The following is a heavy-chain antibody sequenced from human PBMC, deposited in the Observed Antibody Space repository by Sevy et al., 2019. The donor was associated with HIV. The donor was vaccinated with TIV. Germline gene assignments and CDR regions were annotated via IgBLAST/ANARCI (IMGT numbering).Heavy chain of an antibody. J-gene: IGHJ6*02. V-gene: IGHV3-53*01. CDR3: ARVGYCRSGTCFSGFYYAMDV. D-gene: IGHD2-2*01. CDR2: VYSGGAT. CDR1: GFTLTNEF. Sequence: GGSLRLSCAVSGFTLTNEFFSWVRQAPGKGLEWVAVVYSGGATYYADSVKGRFTISRDKSKNTLYLQMKSLRAGDTAVYYCARVGYCRSGTCFSGFYYAMDVWGQGTTVTVSS.